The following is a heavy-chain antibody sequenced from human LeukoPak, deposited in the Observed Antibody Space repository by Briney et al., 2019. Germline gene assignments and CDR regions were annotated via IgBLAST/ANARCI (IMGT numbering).Heavy chain of an antibody. CDR3: ARDSYDILTGYYNWFDP. D-gene: IGHD3-9*01. CDR1: GYTFTGYY. V-gene: IGHV1-2*02. J-gene: IGHJ5*02. Sequence: ASVKVSCKASGYTFTGYYMHWVRQAPGQGREWMGWINPNSGGTNYAQKFQGRVTMTRDTSISTAYMELSRLRSDDTAVYYCARDSYDILTGYYNWFDPWGQGTLVTVSS. CDR2: INPNSGGT.